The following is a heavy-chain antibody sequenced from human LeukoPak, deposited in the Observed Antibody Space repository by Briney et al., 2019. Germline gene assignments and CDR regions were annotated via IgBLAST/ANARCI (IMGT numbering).Heavy chain of an antibody. CDR1: GFTFSSYS. D-gene: IGHD3-10*01. J-gene: IGHJ3*02. CDR2: ISSSSSYI. Sequence: PGGSLRLSCAASGFTFSSYSMNWVRQAPGKGLEWVSSISSSSSYIYYADSVKGRFTISRDNAKNSLYLQMNSLRAEDTAVYYCARDSGELLWFGELSPAANGALDIWGQGTMVTVSS. CDR3: ARDSGELLWFGELSPAANGALDI. V-gene: IGHV3-21*01.